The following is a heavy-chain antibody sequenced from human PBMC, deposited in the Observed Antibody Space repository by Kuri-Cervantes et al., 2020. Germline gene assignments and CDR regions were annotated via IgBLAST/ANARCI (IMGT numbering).Heavy chain of an antibody. CDR1: GYSFTSYW. J-gene: IGHJ4*02. V-gene: IGHV5-51*01. D-gene: IGHD3-16*01. CDR2: IYPGDSDT. Sequence: GGSLRLSCKGSGYSFTSYWIGWVRQMPGKGLEWMGIIYPGDSDTRYSPSFQGQVTISADKSISTAYLQWSSLKASDTAMYYCARHDAWGSNGYNYLEGIKYWGQGTLVTVSS. CDR3: ARHDAWGSNGYNYLEGIKY.